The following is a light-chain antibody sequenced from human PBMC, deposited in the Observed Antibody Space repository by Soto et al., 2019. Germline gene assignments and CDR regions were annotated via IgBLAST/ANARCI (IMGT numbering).Light chain of an antibody. CDR2: GNS. CDR3: QSYDSSLRAWV. V-gene: IGLV1-40*01. J-gene: IGLJ3*02. Sequence: QSVLTQPPSVSGAPGQRVTISCTGSSSNIGAGYDVHWYQQLPGTAPKLLIYGNSNRPSGVPDRFSGSQSGTSASLAIAGLQAEDEADYYCQSYDSSLRAWVFGGGTKLTVL. CDR1: SSNIGAGYD.